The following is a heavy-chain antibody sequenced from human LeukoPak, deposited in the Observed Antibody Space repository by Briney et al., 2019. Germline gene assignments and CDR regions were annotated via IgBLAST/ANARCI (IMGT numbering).Heavy chain of an antibody. V-gene: IGHV4-39*07. Sequence: PSETLSLTCTVSGDSISTSSYFWGWIRQPPGKGLEWMGSIYYSGISYYNPSLKSRVTISIDTSKNQFSLKLSSVTAADTAVYYCARVPGSTVMPPHYLDYWGQGTLVTVSS. CDR1: GDSISTSSYF. CDR3: ARVPGSTVMPPHYLDY. D-gene: IGHD4-17*01. CDR2: IYYSGIS. J-gene: IGHJ4*02.